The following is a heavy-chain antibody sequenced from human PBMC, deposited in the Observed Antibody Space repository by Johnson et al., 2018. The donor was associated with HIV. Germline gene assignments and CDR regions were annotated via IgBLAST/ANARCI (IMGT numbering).Heavy chain of an antibody. V-gene: IGHV3-66*01. CDR2: PYSGGST. Sequence: EVQVVESGGGLVQPGGSLKLSCAASGFTFSGSAMHWVRQAPGKGLEWVSVPYSGGSTYYADSVKGRFPISRDNSKNTMYLKLNSLRAEDTAVYYCARTSKQWALRGITFDIWGQGTMVTVSS. J-gene: IGHJ3*02. CDR3: ARTSKQWALRGITFDI. CDR1: GFTFSGSA. D-gene: IGHD6-19*01.